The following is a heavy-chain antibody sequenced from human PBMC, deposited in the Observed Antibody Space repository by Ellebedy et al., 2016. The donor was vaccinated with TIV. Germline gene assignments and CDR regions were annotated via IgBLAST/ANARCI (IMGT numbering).Heavy chain of an antibody. CDR1: RYTFNA. CDR3: AGWTTYGNEFDL. V-gene: IGHV1-3*01. CDR2: INAGNGNT. D-gene: IGHD4-23*01. Sequence: AASVKVSCKASRYTFNAMHWVRQAPGQRLEWMGWINAGNGNTVYSQRFQGRITITRDTAATTTYIELSSLTSEDTAVYYCAGWTTYGNEFDLWGQGTLVTVSS. J-gene: IGHJ5*02.